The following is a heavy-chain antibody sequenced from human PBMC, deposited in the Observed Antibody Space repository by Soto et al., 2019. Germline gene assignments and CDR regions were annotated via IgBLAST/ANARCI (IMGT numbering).Heavy chain of an antibody. J-gene: IGHJ4*02. CDR2: ISASGGTT. D-gene: IGHD6-19*01. V-gene: IGHV3-23*01. CDR3: AKHISACYNQGFDY. CDR1: DFTFSNYA. Sequence: GGSLRLSFTASDFTFSNYAMSWVRQSPVKGLQWVSSISASGGTTYYAGSVKGRFTISRDNSKNTLFLQMNGLRAEDTAVYYCAKHISACYNQGFDYWGQGTLVTVSS.